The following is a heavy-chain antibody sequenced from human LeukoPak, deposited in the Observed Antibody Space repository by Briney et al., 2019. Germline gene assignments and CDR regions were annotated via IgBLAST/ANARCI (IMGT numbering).Heavy chain of an antibody. D-gene: IGHD6-13*01. J-gene: IGHJ6*03. V-gene: IGHV1-8*01. CDR2: MNPDSGNT. Sequence: ASVKVSCKASGYTFTSYDINWVRQATGQGLEWMGWMNPDSGNTGYAQKFQGRVTMTRNTSISTAYMELSSLRSEDTAVYYCARSLAAAYSLYYYYYYYMDVWGKGTTVTVSS. CDR1: GYTFTSYD. CDR3: ARSLAAAYSLYYYYYYYMDV.